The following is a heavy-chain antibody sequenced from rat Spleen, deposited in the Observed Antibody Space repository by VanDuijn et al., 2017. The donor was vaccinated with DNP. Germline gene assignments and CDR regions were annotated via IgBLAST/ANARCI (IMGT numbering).Heavy chain of an antibody. J-gene: IGHJ3*01. D-gene: IGHD1-4*01. CDR1: GFSVTSDS. CDR2: MWYDGDT. Sequence: QVQLKESGPGLVQPSETLSLTCTVSGFSVTSDSVSWVRQPSGKGPEWMGRMWYDGDTAYNSVLKSRLSISRDTSKNQVHLKMNSLQSDDTGIYYCTREAPDGYWITYWGQGTLVTVSS. V-gene: IGHV2-63*01. CDR3: TREAPDGYWITY.